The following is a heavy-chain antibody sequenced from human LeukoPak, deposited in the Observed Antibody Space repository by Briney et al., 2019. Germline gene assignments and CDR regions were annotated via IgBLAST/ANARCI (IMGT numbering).Heavy chain of an antibody. CDR3: ARAERKYYFDY. V-gene: IGHV4-30-2*01. J-gene: IGHJ4*02. Sequence: PSETLSLTCAVSGGSISSGGYSWSWIRQPPGKGLEWIGYIYHSGSTYYNPSLKSRVTISVDRSKNQFSLKLSSVAAADTAVYYCARAERKYYFDYGGQGTLVTVSA. CDR1: GGSISSGGYS. CDR2: IYHSGST.